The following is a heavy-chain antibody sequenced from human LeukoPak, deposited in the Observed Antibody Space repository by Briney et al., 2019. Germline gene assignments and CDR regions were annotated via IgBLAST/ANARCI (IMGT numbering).Heavy chain of an antibody. CDR3: ARESTFGAFDI. CDR1: VLTFSSYA. V-gene: IGHV3-30*01. J-gene: IGHJ3*02. D-gene: IGHD3-10*01. CDR2: ISYDGSNK. Sequence: GGSVRLPCAASVLTFSSYAMRWGRQAPDKGLEWVAVISYDGSNKYYADSVKGRFTISRDNSKNTLYLQMNSLRAEDTAVYYCARESTFGAFDIWGQGTMVTVSS.